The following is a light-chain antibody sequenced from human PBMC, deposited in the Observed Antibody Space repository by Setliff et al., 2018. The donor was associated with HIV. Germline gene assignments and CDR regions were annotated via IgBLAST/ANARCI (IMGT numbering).Light chain of an antibody. CDR2: DVS. Sequence: QSALTQPRSVSGSPGQSVTISCTGTSSDVGGYNYVSWYQQHPGKAPKLMIYDVSERPSGVPDRFSGSKSANTASLTISGLQAEDEADYYCCSYAGSYTFYVFGTGTKATVL. CDR3: CSYAGSYTFYV. J-gene: IGLJ1*01. V-gene: IGLV2-11*01. CDR1: SSDVGGYNY.